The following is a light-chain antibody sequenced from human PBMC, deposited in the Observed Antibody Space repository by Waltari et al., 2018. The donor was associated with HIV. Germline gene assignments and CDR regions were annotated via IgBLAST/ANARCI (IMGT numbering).Light chain of an antibody. V-gene: IGLV1-47*01. Sequence: QYVLAHPPSASGTPGQRVNIPCSGSNSNINYNYAYCHRQPPGTAPNLLICRDGRRPSGVPDRFSASKSGTSASLAISGLRSEDEADYYCAAWDDDLNGYVFGTGTRVTVL. CDR2: RDG. CDR1: NSNINYNY. CDR3: AAWDDDLNGYV. J-gene: IGLJ1*01.